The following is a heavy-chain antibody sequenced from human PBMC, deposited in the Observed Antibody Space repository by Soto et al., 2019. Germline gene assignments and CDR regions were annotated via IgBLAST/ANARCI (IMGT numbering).Heavy chain of an antibody. Sequence: GAAVKVSCKASGCTFTSYGISWVRQAPGQGLEWMGWISAYNGNTNYAQKLQGRVTMTTDTSTSTAYMELRSLRSDDPAVYYCAIRKFWSGYGMHVRGQGTTVAVSS. CDR1: GCTFTSYG. J-gene: IGHJ6*02. CDR3: AIRKFWSGYGMHV. CDR2: ISAYNGNT. V-gene: IGHV1-18*01. D-gene: IGHD3-3*01.